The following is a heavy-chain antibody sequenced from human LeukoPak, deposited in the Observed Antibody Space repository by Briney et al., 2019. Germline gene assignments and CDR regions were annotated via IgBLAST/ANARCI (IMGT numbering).Heavy chain of an antibody. V-gene: IGHV3-23*01. Sequence: GGSLRLSCAASGFTFGSYAMSWVRQAPGKGLEWVSAISGSGGSTYYADSVKGRFTISRDNSKNTLYLQMNSLRAEDTAVYYCACFGVAHFRAFDIWGQGTMVTVSS. CDR3: ACFGVAHFRAFDI. D-gene: IGHD3-3*01. J-gene: IGHJ3*02. CDR1: GFTFGSYA. CDR2: ISGSGGST.